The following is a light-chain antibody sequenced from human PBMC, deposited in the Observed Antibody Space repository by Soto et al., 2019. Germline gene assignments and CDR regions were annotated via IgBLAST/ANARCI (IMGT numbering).Light chain of an antibody. CDR2: GAS. CDR3: QQYGSSLFT. Sequence: EIVLTQSPGTLSLSPGERATLSCRASQSVSSSYLAWYQQKPGQAPRLLIYGASSSATGIQDRFSGSGSGTDFTLTISRLEPEDFAVYYCQQYGSSLFTFGPGTKVDIK. J-gene: IGKJ3*01. CDR1: QSVSSSY. V-gene: IGKV3-20*01.